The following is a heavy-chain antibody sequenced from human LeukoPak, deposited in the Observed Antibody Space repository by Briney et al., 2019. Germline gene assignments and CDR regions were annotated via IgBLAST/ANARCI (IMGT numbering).Heavy chain of an antibody. CDR2: MNPKTGNT. D-gene: IGHD4-11*01. Sequence: ASVKVSCKASGYTFTNFDINWVRQATGQGLEWMGWMNPKTGNTGSAQKFQGRVTITGNTSISTVYMELSSLRSEDTAVYYCVRINYSNAFDIWGQGTMVTVSS. V-gene: IGHV1-8*01. CDR1: GYTFTNFD. CDR3: VRINYSNAFDI. J-gene: IGHJ3*02.